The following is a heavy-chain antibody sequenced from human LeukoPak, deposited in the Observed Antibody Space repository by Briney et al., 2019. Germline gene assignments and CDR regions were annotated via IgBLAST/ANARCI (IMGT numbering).Heavy chain of an antibody. CDR3: ARVYSSGWYRFDY. J-gene: IGHJ4*02. D-gene: IGHD6-19*01. V-gene: IGHV3-74*01. CDR2: ISSDESST. Sequence: PGGSLRLSCEASGFTFSGYWMHWLRQVPGKGLVWVARISSDESSTTYANSVKGRFTISRDNAKNTLYLQMNSLRVEDTAVYYCARVYSSGWYRFDYWGQGTLVIVSS. CDR1: GFTFSGYW.